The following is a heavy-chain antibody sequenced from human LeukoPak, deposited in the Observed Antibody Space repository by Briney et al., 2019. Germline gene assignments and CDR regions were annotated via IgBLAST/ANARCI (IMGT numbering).Heavy chain of an antibody. V-gene: IGHV1-2*06. J-gene: IGHJ6*03. CDR1: GYTFTGYY. D-gene: IGHD4-11*01. Sequence: ASVKVSCKASGYTFTGYYMHWVRQAPGQGLEWMGRINPNSGGTNYAQKFQGRVTMARDTSISTAYMELSRLRSDDTAVYYCARGGSNYPLDYYYMDVWGKGTTVTVSS. CDR2: INPNSGGT. CDR3: ARGGSNYPLDYYYMDV.